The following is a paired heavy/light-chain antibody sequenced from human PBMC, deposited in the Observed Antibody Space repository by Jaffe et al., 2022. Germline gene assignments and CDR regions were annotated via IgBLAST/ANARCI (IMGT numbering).Heavy chain of an antibody. J-gene: IGHJ6*03. CDR1: GYTFTNYP. D-gene: IGHD2-2*02. CDR3: AKSTAIAVKNDYYYYMDV. CDR2: INAGNGNT. Sequence: QAQLVQSGAEVRKPGASVKVSCKASGYTFTNYPIHWVRQAPGQRLEWMGWINAGNGNTKYSQKFEGRVTITRDTSASTAYMELSSLRSEDTAVYFCAKSTAIAVKNDYYYYMDVWGKGTTVTVSS. V-gene: IGHV1-3*01.
Light chain of an antibody. CDR3: ISRDDSGNQWL. J-gene: IGLJ3*02. V-gene: IGLV3-19*01. CDR1: SLSTFY. CDR2: GKS. Sequence: SSELTQDPAVSVALGQTVRITCQGDSLSTFYASWYQQKPGQAPVVVMYGKSNRPSGIPDRFSGSSSGNTASLTITGAQAEDEADYYCISRDDSGNQWLFGGGSKLTVL.